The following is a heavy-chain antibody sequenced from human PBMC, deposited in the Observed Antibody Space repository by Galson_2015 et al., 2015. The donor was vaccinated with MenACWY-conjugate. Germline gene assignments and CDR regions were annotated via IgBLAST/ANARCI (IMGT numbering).Heavy chain of an antibody. V-gene: IGHV2-5*02. Sequence: PALVTPTQTLTLTCAFSGFSFTTRGAGVSWIRQPPGKALEWLAVIFWDGDKRYSPSLRSRLNIFKDTSKNHVVLQMTNLDSVDTGTYFCARGTYGGWYYVDFWGQGTLVTVSS. J-gene: IGHJ4*02. CDR2: IFWDGDK. CDR1: GFSFTTRGAG. D-gene: IGHD6-19*01. CDR3: ARGTYGGWYYVDF.